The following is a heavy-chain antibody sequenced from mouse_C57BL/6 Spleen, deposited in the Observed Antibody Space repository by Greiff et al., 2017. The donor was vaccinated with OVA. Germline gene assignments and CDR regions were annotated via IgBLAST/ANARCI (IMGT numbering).Heavy chain of an antibody. V-gene: IGHV1-59*01. D-gene: IGHD3-2*02. CDR3: ARRDSSGLDY. CDR1: GYTFTSYW. Sequence: QVQLKQPGAELVRPGTSVKLSCKASGYTFTSYWMHWVKQRPGQGLEWIGVIDPSDSYTNYNQKFKGKATLTVDTSSSTAYMQLSSLTSEDSAVYYCARRDSSGLDYWGQGTTLTVSS. CDR2: IDPSDSYT. J-gene: IGHJ2*01.